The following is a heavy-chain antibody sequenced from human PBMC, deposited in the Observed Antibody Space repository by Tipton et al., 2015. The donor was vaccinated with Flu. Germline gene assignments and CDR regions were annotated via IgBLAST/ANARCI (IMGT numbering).Heavy chain of an antibody. CDR3: ARGSYYYDSSGYYLDY. D-gene: IGHD3-22*01. CDR1: GYTFTSYD. J-gene: IGHJ4*02. V-gene: IGHV1-8*01. CDR2: MNPNSGNT. Sequence: QLVQSGAEVKKPGASVKVSCKASGYTFTSYDINWVRQATGQGLEWMGRMNPNSGNTGYAQKFQGRVTMTRNTSISTAYMELSSLRSEDTAVYYCARGSYYYDSSGYYLDYWGQGTLVTVSS.